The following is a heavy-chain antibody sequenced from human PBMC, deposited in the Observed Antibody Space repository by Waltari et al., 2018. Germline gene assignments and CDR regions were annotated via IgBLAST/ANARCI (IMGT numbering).Heavy chain of an antibody. D-gene: IGHD2-2*01. CDR2: IIPIRGRA. Sequence: QVQLVQSGAEVKKPGSSVKVSCKASGGTFSSYAISWVRQAPGQGLEWMGRIIPIRGRANYAQKCQGRVTITADKSTSTAYMELSSLRSEDTAVYYCARSDRRVVVVGYYYYGMDVWGQGTTVTVSS. J-gene: IGHJ6*02. CDR3: ARSDRRVVVVGYYYYGMDV. V-gene: IGHV1-69*04. CDR1: GGTFSSYA.